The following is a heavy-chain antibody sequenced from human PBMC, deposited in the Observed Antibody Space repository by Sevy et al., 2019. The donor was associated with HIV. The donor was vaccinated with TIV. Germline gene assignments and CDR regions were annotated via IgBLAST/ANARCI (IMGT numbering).Heavy chain of an antibody. V-gene: IGHV4-30-4*01. J-gene: IGHJ3*02. CDR3: ARSHGNMVRGRAFDI. CDR2: IYYSGSN. D-gene: IGHD3-10*01. CDR1: GGSISSVNYY. Sequence: SETLSLTCTVSGGSISSVNYYWSWIRQPPGKGLECIVYIYYSGSNDYNPSLKSLITISVNTSKNQFSLKLSSVTAADTSVYYCARSHGNMVRGRAFDIWGQGTVVTVSS.